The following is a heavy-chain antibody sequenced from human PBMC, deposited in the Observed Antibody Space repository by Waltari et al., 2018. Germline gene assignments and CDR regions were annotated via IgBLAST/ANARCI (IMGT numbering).Heavy chain of an antibody. V-gene: IGHV1-2*02. CDR2: NKPNSGGT. D-gene: IGHD3-10*01. Sequence: QVQLVQSGAEVKKPGASVKVSCKASGYTFTGYYMPWVRQAPGQGLAGMGGNKPNSGGTNYAQKFQGRVTMTRDTSISTAYMELSRLRADDTAVYYCAREGSPYYYGMDVWGQGTTVTVSS. J-gene: IGHJ6*02. CDR3: AREGSPYYYGMDV. CDR1: GYTFTGYY.